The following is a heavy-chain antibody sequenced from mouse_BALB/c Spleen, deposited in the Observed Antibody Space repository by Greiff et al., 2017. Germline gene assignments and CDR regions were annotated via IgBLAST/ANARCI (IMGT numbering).Heavy chain of an antibody. CDR2: ISDGGSYT. J-gene: IGHJ3*01. V-gene: IGHV5-4*02. D-gene: IGHD1-1*02. CDR1: GFTFSDYY. CDR3: ARDGGNYGWFAY. Sequence: EVKLVESGGGLVKPGGSLKLSCAASGFTFSDYYMYWVRQTPEKRLEWVATISDGGSYTYYPDSVKGRFTISRDNAKNNLYLQMSSLKSEDTAMYYCARDGGNYGWFAYWGQGTLVTVSA.